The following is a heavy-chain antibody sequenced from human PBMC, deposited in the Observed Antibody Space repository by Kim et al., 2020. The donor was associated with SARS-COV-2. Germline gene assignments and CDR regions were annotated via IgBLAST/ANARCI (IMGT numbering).Heavy chain of an antibody. D-gene: IGHD3-9*01. CDR2: ISHSGST. V-gene: IGHV4-34*01. J-gene: IGHJ4*02. CDR3: ARVGRGLRYFDWGLFDY. Sequence: SETLSLTCAVYGGSFSGYYWSWIRQPPGKGLEWIGEISHSGSTNYNPSLKSRGTITVDTSKNQISLKLSSVTAADTAVYYCARVGRGLRYFDWGLFDYWGQGTLVTVSS. CDR1: GGSFSGYY.